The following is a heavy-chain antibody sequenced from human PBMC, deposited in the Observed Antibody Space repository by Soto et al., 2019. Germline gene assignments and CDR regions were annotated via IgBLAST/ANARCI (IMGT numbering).Heavy chain of an antibody. CDR3: AKGFYEGSAAPRLDC. Sequence: EVQLLESGGGLVQPGESLRLSCAASGLIFSNYAMSWVRQAPGKGLEWVSAITGRGAGTYYADSMKGRFTISRDNAKNTMYRQGNPLTPEHTEVYYCAKGFYEGSAAPRLDCWGQGRMASVYS. D-gene: IGHD6-25*01. CDR1: GLIFSNYA. J-gene: IGHJ4*02. CDR2: ITGRGAGT. V-gene: IGHV3-23*01.